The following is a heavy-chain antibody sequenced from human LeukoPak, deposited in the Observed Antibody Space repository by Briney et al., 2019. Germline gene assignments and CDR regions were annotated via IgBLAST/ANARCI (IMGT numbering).Heavy chain of an antibody. D-gene: IGHD6-13*01. CDR1: GYSIRSAYY. J-gene: IGHJ4*02. CDR3: AREVAAAGTYDY. V-gene: IGHV4-38-2*02. CDR2: IYQSGST. Sequence: KPSETLSLTCTVSGYSIRSAYYWGWIRQPPGKGLEWIGTIYQSGSTSYNPSLKSRVTILVDTSKNQFSLKLSSVTAADTAVYYCAREVAAAGTYDYWGQGTLVTVSS.